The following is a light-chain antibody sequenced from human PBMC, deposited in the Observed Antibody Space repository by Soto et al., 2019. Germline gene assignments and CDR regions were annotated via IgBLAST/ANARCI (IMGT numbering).Light chain of an antibody. CDR2: EVR. J-gene: IGLJ3*02. Sequence: QSALTQPASVSGSPGQSITISCTGTSSDAGGHNYVSWYQQHPGKAPKLLIYEVRVRPSGVSIRFSGSKSANTASLTISGLQAEDEADYYCSSYTTTSTLRVFGGGTKVTVL. CDR3: SSYTTTSTLRV. V-gene: IGLV2-14*01. CDR1: SSDAGGHNY.